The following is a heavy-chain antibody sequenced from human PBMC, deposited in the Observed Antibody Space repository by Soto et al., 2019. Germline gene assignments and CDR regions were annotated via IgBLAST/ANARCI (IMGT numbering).Heavy chain of an antibody. CDR2: IIPNFDTP. J-gene: IGHJ4*02. V-gene: IGHV1-69*06. CDR3: ARPYYDSSGYYLWYFDS. D-gene: IGHD3-22*01. Sequence: QVQLVQSGAEVKKPGSSVKLSCKASGDSFNTFAVTWVRQAPGQGLEWMGGIIPNFDTPNYAQKFQGRVTIIADKSTSTPYMELSSLRSEDTAVYYCARPYYDSSGYYLWYFDSWGQGTRVTVSS. CDR1: GDSFNTFA.